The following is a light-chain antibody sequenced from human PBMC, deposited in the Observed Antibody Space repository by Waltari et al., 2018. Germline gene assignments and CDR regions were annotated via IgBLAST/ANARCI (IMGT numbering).Light chain of an antibody. V-gene: IGKV3-15*01. J-gene: IGKJ3*01. Sequence: EIVMTQSPATLSVSPGERATLSCRASPSVSSNLAWYQQKPGQTPRLLIYGASTRATGIPARFSGSGGGTEFTLTISSLQSEDFAVYYCQQYNNWSFTFGPGTKVDIK. CDR1: PSVSSN. CDR2: GAS. CDR3: QQYNNWSFT.